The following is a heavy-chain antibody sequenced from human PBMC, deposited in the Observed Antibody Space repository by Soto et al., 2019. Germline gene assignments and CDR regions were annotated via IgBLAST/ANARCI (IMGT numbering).Heavy chain of an antibody. CDR3: ARPSIAAAGSYYYYGMDV. CDR1: GGTFSSYA. Sequence: QVQLVQSGAEVKKPGSSVKVSCKASGGTFSSYAISWVRQAPGQGLEWMGGIIPIFGTANYAQKFQGRVTITADESTSTXYMELSSLRSEDTAVYYCARPSIAAAGSYYYYGMDVWGQGTTVTVSS. CDR2: IIPIFGTA. D-gene: IGHD6-13*01. J-gene: IGHJ6*02. V-gene: IGHV1-69*12.